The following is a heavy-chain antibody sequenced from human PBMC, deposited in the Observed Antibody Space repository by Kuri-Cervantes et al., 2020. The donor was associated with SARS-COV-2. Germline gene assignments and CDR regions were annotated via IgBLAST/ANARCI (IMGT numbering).Heavy chain of an antibody. CDR2: ISSSSSYI. D-gene: IGHD4-11*01. J-gene: IGHJ4*02. CDR3: AREDGKALQDPRLWDY. V-gene: IGHV3-21*01. CDR1: GFTFSNAW. Sequence: GGSLRLSCAASGFTFSNAWMNWVRQAPGKGLEWVSSISSSSSYIYYADSMRGRFTISRDNAKNSLYLQMNSLRAEDTAVYYCAREDGKALQDPRLWDYWGQGTLVTVSS.